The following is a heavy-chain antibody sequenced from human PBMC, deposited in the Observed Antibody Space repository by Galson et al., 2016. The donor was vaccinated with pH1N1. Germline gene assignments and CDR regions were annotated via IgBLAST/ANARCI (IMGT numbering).Heavy chain of an antibody. Sequence: SLRLSCAASGFSFHDYTMHWVRQSPGKGLEWVSLVNWDGTSTYYADYVRGRFTVSRDNSKNSLYLQMNSLRSEDTALYYCAKEIQRGFYGMDVWGRGTTVTVSS. J-gene: IGHJ6*02. D-gene: IGHD3-16*01. CDR3: AKEIQRGFYGMDV. CDR2: VNWDGTST. V-gene: IGHV3-43*01. CDR1: GFSFHDYT.